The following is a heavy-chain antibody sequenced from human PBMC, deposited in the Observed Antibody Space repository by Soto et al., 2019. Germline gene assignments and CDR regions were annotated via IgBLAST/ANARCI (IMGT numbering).Heavy chain of an antibody. Sequence: EMHLLESGGGLVQPGGSLRLSCAASGFTFSTYAMSWVRQAPGKGLEWVSTLSRSGTTYYADSVKGRFTTSRDNSKNTLYLQMSSLRAEDTAIYYWTREIWGGPLDYWGQGTLVTVSS. CDR1: GFTFSTYA. J-gene: IGHJ4*02. V-gene: IGHV3-23*01. D-gene: IGHD3-16*01. CDR3: TREIWGGPLDY. CDR2: LSRSGTT.